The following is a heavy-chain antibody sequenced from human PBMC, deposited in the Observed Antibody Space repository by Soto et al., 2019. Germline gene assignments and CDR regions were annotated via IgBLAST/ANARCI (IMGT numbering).Heavy chain of an antibody. CDR2: ISDTGAST. CDR3: AKGRGRGWACYFDN. D-gene: IGHD6-19*01. Sequence: GKGLEWVASISDTGASTWYAESVRGRLSISRDNSKNTLYLQMNSLRGEDTAVYYCAKGRGRGWACYFDNCGQATLVTGSS. J-gene: IGHJ4*02. V-gene: IGHV3-23*01.